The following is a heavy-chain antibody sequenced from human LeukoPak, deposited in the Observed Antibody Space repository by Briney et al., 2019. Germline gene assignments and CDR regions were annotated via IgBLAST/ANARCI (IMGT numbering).Heavy chain of an antibody. J-gene: IGHJ3*02. D-gene: IGHD6-13*01. V-gene: IGHV1-58*02. CDR1: GFTFTSSA. Sequence: GTSVKVSCKASGFTFTSSAMQWVRQARGQRLEWIGWIVVGSGNTNYAQKFQERVTITRDTSTSTAYMELSSLRSEDTAVYYCAAYRPRGSSWYGDAFDIWGQGTMATVSS. CDR3: AAYRPRGSSWYGDAFDI. CDR2: IVVGSGNT.